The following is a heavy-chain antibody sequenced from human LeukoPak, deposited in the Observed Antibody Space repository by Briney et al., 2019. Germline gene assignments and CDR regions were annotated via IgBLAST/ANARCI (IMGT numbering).Heavy chain of an antibody. J-gene: IGHJ5*02. CDR1: GGSISSGGYY. Sequence: TLSLTCTVSGGSISSGGYYWSWIRQHPGKGLEWIGYIYYSGSTYYNPSLKSRVTISVDTSKNQFSLKLSSVTAADTAVYYCARDRHNNWFDPWGQGTLVTVSS. CDR3: ARDRHNNWFDP. V-gene: IGHV4-31*03. CDR2: IYYSGST.